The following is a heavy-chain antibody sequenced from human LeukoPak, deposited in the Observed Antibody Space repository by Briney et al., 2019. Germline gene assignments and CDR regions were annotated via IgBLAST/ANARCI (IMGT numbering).Heavy chain of an antibody. D-gene: IGHD1-26*01. J-gene: IGHJ5*02. CDR1: GYTFTSYG. V-gene: IGHV1-18*01. CDR2: ISAYNGNT. Sequence: GASVTVSRKASGYTFTSYGISWVRQPPGQGLEWMGWISAYNGNTNYAQKLQGRVTMTTDTSTSTAYMELRSLRSDDTAVYYCARWSGGYYWFDPWGQGTLVTVSS. CDR3: ARWSGGYYWFDP.